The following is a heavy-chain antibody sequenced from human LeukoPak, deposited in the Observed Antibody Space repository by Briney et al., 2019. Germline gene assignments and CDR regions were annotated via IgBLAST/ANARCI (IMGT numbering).Heavy chain of an antibody. CDR3: ARPSYGGSPSDAFDI. V-gene: IGHV3-30*04. CDR1: GFTFSNYA. Sequence: HPGRSLRLSCAASGFTFSNYAMHWVRQAPGKGLEWVAVISYEGSDKYYADSVKGRFTISRDSSKNTLYLQMNSLRAEDTALYYCARPSYGGSPSDAFDIWGQGTMVTVSS. CDR2: ISYEGSDK. D-gene: IGHD1-26*01. J-gene: IGHJ3*02.